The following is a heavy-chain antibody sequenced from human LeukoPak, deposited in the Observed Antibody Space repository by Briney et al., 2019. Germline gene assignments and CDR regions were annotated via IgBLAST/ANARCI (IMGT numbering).Heavy chain of an antibody. CDR1: GGSISSGGYY. V-gene: IGHV4-31*03. CDR2: TYYSGSA. CDR3: AREPHTVTTSKYYFDY. Sequence: SETLSLTCTVSGGSISSGGYYWSWIRQHPGKGLEWIGYTYYSGSAYYNPSLKSRVTISVDTSKNQFSLKLSSVTAADTAVYYCAREPHTVTTSKYYFDYWGQGTLVTVSS. D-gene: IGHD4-11*01. J-gene: IGHJ4*02.